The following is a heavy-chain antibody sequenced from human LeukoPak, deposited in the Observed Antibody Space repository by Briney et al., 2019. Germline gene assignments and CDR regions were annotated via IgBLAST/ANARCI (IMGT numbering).Heavy chain of an antibody. D-gene: IGHD2-15*01. CDR2: IYTSGST. Sequence: PSETLSLTCTVSGGSISSYYWSWIRQPAGKGLEWIGRIYTSGSTNYNPSLKSRVTMSVDTSKTQFSLKLSSVTAADTAVYYCAREFGYGSGGSCPHDAFYIWGQGTMDTDSS. CDR1: GGSISSYY. CDR3: AREFGYGSGGSCPHDAFYI. J-gene: IGHJ3*02. V-gene: IGHV4-4*07.